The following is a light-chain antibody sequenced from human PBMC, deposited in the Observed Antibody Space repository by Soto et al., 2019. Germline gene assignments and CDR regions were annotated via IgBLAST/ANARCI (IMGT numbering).Light chain of an antibody. V-gene: IGKV1-5*01. CDR2: DAS. CDR3: QQYDSYPWT. J-gene: IGKJ1*01. Sequence: DIQMTQSPSTLSASVGDRVTITCRASQSISSWLAWYQQKPGKVPKLLIYDASSLESGDPSRFSGGGSGTEFTLTISSLQPDDFATYYCQQYDSYPWTFGQGTKVEIK. CDR1: QSISSW.